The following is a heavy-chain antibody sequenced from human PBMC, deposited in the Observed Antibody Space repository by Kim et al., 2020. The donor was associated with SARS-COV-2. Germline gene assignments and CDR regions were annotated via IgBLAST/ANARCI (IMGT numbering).Heavy chain of an antibody. Sequence: GGSLRLSCAASGFTFSSYWMHWVRQAPGKGLVWVPRINSDGSSTSYADSVKGRFTISRDNAKNTLYLQMNSLRAEDTAVYYCARGHSAQRLGDYYYYGMDVWGQGTTVTVSS. D-gene: IGHD1-1*01. CDR3: ARGHSAQRLGDYYYYGMDV. V-gene: IGHV3-74*01. CDR1: GFTFSSYW. CDR2: INSDGSST. J-gene: IGHJ6*02.